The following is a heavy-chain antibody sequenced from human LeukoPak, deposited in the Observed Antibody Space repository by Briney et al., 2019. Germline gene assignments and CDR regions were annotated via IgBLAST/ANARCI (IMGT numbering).Heavy chain of an antibody. J-gene: IGHJ4*02. CDR3: ARHFDSYDSSGYYPDQSDY. V-gene: IGHV4-39*01. Sequence: SETLSLTCSVSGGSVTSGSYYWGWIRQPPGKGLEWIGSIYYSGSTYYNPSLKSRVTISVDTSKNQFSLKLSSVTAADTAVYYCARHFDSYDSSGYYPDQSDYWGQGTLVTVSS. D-gene: IGHD3-22*01. CDR2: IYYSGST. CDR1: GGSVTSGSYY.